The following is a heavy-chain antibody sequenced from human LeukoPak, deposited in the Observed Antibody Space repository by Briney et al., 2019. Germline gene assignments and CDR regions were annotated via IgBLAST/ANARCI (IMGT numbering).Heavy chain of an antibody. J-gene: IGHJ6*03. CDR2: INHSGST. Sequence: SETLSLTCAVYGGSFSGYYWSWIRQPPGKGLEWIGEINHSGSTNYNPSLKSRVTISVDTSKNQFSLKLSSVTAADTAVYYCARAKPSSTSYSYYMDVWGKGTTVTASS. V-gene: IGHV4-34*01. D-gene: IGHD2-2*01. CDR3: ARAKPSSTSYSYYMDV. CDR1: GGSFSGYY.